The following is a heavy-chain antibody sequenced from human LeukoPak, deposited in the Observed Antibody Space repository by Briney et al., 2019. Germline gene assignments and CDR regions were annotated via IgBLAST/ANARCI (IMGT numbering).Heavy chain of an antibody. CDR1: GFPFSNYG. D-gene: IGHD1-1*01. J-gene: IGHJ4*02. CDR2: IWYDGSNK. CDR3: ARDLSMWNTDF. V-gene: IGHV3-33*01. Sequence: PGGSLTLSCAASGFPFSNYGMHWVRQAPGKGLEGVAAIWYDGSNKYYVYVVKGRFTIDRDDCKKTLDLQMNSLRAEDTAVYYCARDLSMWNTDFWGQGTLVTVSS.